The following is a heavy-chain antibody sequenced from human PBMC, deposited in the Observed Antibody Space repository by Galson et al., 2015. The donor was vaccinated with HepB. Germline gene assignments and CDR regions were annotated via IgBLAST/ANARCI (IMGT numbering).Heavy chain of an antibody. J-gene: IGHJ4*02. D-gene: IGHD6-13*01. V-gene: IGHV2-70*17. CDR1: GFSLSTSGMC. CDR2: IDWGDGQ. Sequence: PPLVKPTQPLTLTCTFSGFSLSTSGMCVSWIRQPPGKALEWLVRIDWGDGQIYSTSLKTRLTISKDTSKNQVVLTMTNMVPVDTATYYCARTPGGVAAAGLEYYFDHWGQGTLVTVSS. CDR3: ARTPGGVAAAGLEYYFDH.